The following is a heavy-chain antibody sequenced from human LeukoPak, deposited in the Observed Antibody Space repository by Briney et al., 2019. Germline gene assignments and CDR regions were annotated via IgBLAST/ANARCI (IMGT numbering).Heavy chain of an antibody. Sequence: SETLSLTCTVSGGSISSGGYYWSWIRQHPGKGLEWIGCIYYSGSTYYNPSLKSRVTISVDTSKNQFPLKLSSVTAADTAVYYCADSSGWTPDAFDIWGQGTMVTVSS. CDR2: IYYSGST. CDR1: GGSISSGGYY. D-gene: IGHD6-19*01. V-gene: IGHV4-31*03. J-gene: IGHJ3*02. CDR3: ADSSGWTPDAFDI.